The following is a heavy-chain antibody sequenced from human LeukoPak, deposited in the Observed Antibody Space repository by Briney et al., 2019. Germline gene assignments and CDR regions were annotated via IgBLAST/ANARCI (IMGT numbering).Heavy chain of an antibody. CDR1: GFTFSSYS. D-gene: IGHD2-2*01. Sequence: GGSLRLSCAASGFTFSSYSMNWVRQAPGKGLEWVSSISSSSSYIYYADSVKGRFTISRDNAKNSLYLQMNSLRAEDTAVYYCARERLGYCSSTSCYPIDYWGQGTLVTVSS. J-gene: IGHJ4*02. CDR3: ARERLGYCSSTSCYPIDY. CDR2: ISSSSSYI. V-gene: IGHV3-21*01.